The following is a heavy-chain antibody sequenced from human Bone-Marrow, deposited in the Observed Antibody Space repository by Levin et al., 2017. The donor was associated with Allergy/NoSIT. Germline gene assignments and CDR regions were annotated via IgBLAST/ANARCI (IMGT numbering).Heavy chain of an antibody. CDR1: GFAFSSFG. CDR2: ILSDSNKK. CDR3: AKDSYYDASGSLDY. D-gene: IGHD3-22*01. Sequence: PPGGSLRLSCAASGFAFSSFGIHWVRQAPGKGLEWVAVILSDSNKKYYGDSVKGRFTIFRDNSKNTVDLQMNSLRTEDTAMYFCAKDSYYDASGSLDYWGQGTLVTVSS. J-gene: IGHJ4*02. V-gene: IGHV3-30*18.